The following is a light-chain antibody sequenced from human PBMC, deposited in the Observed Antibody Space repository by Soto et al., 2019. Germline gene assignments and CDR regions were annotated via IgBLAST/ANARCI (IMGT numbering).Light chain of an antibody. V-gene: IGKV1-5*01. CDR2: DAS. J-gene: IGKJ2*01. CDR1: QSISSW. Sequence: DIQMTQSPSTLSASVGDRVTITCRASQSISSWLAWYQQKPGKAPKLLIYDASSLESGVPSRFSGSGSGTEFPLTISSLQHDDFATYYCQQYNSYSQAFGQGTKLEIK. CDR3: QQYNSYSQA.